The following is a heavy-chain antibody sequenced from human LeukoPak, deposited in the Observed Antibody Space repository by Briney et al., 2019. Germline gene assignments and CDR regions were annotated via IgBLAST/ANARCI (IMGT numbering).Heavy chain of an antibody. CDR2: INPNSGGT. D-gene: IGHD6-13*01. J-gene: IGHJ6*02. V-gene: IGHV1-2*04. CDR3: ARDWVAAAGPYYYYYGMDV. Sequence: GASVKVSCKASGYTFTGCYMHWVRQAPGQGLEWMGWINPNSGGTNYAQKFQGWVTMTRDTSISTAYMELSRLRSDDTAVYYCARDWVAAAGPYYYYYGMDVWGQGTTVTVSS. CDR1: GYTFTGCY.